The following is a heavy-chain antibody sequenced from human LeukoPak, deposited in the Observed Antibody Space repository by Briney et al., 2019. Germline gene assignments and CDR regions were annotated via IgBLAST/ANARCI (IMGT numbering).Heavy chain of an antibody. J-gene: IGHJ3*02. CDR3: ARHGAYDYGDRDAFDI. CDR1: GGSISSYY. V-gene: IGHV4-4*09. Sequence: SETLSLTCTVSGGSISSYYWSWIRQSPVKGLEWIGYIYTSGSTNYNPSLKSRVTISVDTSKNQFSLKLSSVTATDTAVYYCARHGAYDYGDRDAFDIWGQGTMVTVSS. D-gene: IGHD4-17*01. CDR2: IYTSGST.